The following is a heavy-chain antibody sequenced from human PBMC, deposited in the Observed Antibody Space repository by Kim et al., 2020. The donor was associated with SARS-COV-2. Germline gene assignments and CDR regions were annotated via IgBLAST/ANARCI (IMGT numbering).Heavy chain of an antibody. J-gene: IGHJ5*02. CDR3: ARERKMVRGPFWFDP. V-gene: IGHV1-18*04. CDR2: ISAYNGNT. CDR1: GYTFTSYG. D-gene: IGHD3-10*01. Sequence: ASVKVSCKASGYTFTSYGISWVRQAPGQGLEWMGWISAYNGNTNYAQKLQGRVTMTTDTSTSTAYMELRSLRSDDTAVYYCARERKMVRGPFWFDPWGQGTLVTVSS.